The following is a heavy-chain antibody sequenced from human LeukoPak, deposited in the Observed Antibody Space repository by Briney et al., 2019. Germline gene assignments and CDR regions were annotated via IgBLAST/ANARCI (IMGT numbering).Heavy chain of an antibody. CDR1: GGSFSGYY. V-gene: IGHV4-34*01. J-gene: IGHJ6*02. Sequence: PSETLSLTCAVYGGSFSGYYWSWIRQPPGKGLEWIGEINHSGSTNYNPSLKSRVTISVDTSKNQFSLKLSSVTAADTAVYYCARGPVGMAVWGQATTLTVSS. CDR2: INHSGST. CDR3: ARGPVGMAV.